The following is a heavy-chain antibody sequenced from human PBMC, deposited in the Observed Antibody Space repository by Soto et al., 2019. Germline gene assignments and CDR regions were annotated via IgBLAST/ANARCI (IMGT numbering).Heavy chain of an antibody. CDR3: ARGGGVTTTGDDY. CDR1: GGSINTATHS. Sequence: QLQLQESGSGLVKPSQTLSLTCAVSGGSINTATHSWSWIRQPPGKGLEWIGYIYHSGSTYYNPSVKGRVTRSKAKSNNQFSRRLSSVTAADTAVYYCARGGGVTTTGDDYWGQGILVTVSS. D-gene: IGHD4-4*01. V-gene: IGHV4-30-2*01. J-gene: IGHJ4*02. CDR2: IYHSGST.